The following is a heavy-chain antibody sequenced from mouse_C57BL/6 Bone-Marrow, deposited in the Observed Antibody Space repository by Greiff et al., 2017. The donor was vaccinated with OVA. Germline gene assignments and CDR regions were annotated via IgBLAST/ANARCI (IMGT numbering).Heavy chain of an antibody. Sequence: EVKLVESGGGLVQPKGSLKLSCAASGFTFNTYAMHWFRQAPGKGLEWVARLRSKSSNYATYYADSVKDRFTISRDDSQSMLYLQMNNLKTEDTAMYYCVREDYDYEDYFDYWGQGTTLTVSS. CDR1: GFTFNTYA. CDR3: VREDYDYEDYFDY. CDR2: LRSKSSNYAT. V-gene: IGHV10-3*01. D-gene: IGHD2-4*01. J-gene: IGHJ2*01.